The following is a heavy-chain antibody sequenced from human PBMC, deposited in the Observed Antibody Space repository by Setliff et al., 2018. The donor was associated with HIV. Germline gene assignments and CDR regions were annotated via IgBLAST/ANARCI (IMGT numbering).Heavy chain of an antibody. CDR2: IRSNAYGGTT. V-gene: IGHV3-49*04. CDR1: GFAFGDYG. J-gene: IGHJ6*03. CDR3: ARGRGVAAAGTGYSYYYYMDV. Sequence: HPVGSLRLSCTTSGFAFGDYGMSWVRQAPAKGLEWVGFIRSNAYGGTTEYAASVKGRFTISRDDSKSIAYLQMSGLKIEDTGTYYCARGRGVAAAGTGYSYYYYMDVWGKGTAVTVSS. D-gene: IGHD6-13*01.